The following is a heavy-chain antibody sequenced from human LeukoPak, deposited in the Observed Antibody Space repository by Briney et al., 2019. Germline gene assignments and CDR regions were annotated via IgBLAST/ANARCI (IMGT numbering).Heavy chain of an antibody. D-gene: IGHD2-15*01. CDR2: INPNSGGT. CDR3: ARADCSGGSCSPDY. Sequence: ASVEVSCKASGYTFTGYYMHWVRQAPGQGLEWMGWINPNSGGTNYAQKFQGRVTMTRDTSISTAYMELSRLRSDDTAVYYCARADCSGGSCSPDYWGQGTLVTVSS. J-gene: IGHJ4*02. V-gene: IGHV1-2*02. CDR1: GYTFTGYY.